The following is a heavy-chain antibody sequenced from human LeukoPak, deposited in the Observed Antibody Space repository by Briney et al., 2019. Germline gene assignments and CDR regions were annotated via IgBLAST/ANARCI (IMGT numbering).Heavy chain of an antibody. Sequence: GGSLRPSCAASGFTFSSYAMSWVRQAPGKGLEWVSAISGSGGSTYYADSVKGRFTISRDNSKNTLYLQMNSLRAEDTAVYYCAKDRGAYSSSSKAAVVYWGQGTLVTVSS. J-gene: IGHJ4*02. D-gene: IGHD6-6*01. CDR2: ISGSGGST. CDR3: AKDRGAYSSSSKAAVVY. CDR1: GFTFSSYA. V-gene: IGHV3-23*01.